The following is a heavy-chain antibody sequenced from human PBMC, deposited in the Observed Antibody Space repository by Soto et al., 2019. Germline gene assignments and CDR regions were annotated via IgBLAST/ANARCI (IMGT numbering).Heavy chain of an antibody. J-gene: IGHJ4*02. V-gene: IGHV3-74*01. CDR2: INPDGSAT. Sequence: PGGSLRLSCAASGFTFSSFWMHWVRQAPGKGMVWVSRINPDGSATNYADSVKGRFTIYRDNAKNTLYLQMNSLRAKDTAVFYCGRGGSDSPMAPGYWGQGTLVTVSS. D-gene: IGHD5-18*01. CDR3: GRGGSDSPMAPGY. CDR1: GFTFSSFW.